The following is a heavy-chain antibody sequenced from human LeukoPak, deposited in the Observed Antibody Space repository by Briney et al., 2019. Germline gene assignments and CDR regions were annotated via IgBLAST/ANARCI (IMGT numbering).Heavy chain of an antibody. Sequence: QSGGSLRLSCAASGFTFGSYEMNWVRQAPGKGLEWVSYTSSSGSTIYYADSVKGRFTISRDNAKNSLYLQMNSLRAEDTALYYCAKDTGYYYDSSNYWVWGQGTLVTVSS. D-gene: IGHD3-22*01. J-gene: IGHJ4*02. CDR1: GFTFGSYE. V-gene: IGHV3-48*03. CDR2: TSSSGSTI. CDR3: AKDTGYYYDSSNYWV.